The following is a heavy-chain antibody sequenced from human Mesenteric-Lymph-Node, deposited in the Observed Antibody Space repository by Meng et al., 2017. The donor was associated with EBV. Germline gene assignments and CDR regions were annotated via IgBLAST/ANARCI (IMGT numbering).Heavy chain of an antibody. V-gene: IGHV4-39*07. CDR1: GDSIRSRSYY. J-gene: IGHJ4*02. Sequence: SCTGLVKPSEPLSPPCTVSGDSIRSRSYYWSWIRQPPGKGLEWIGEIFHAGNTNYNPSLKSQVTMSVDTSKNQFSLNLSSVTAADSAVYYCARGSHYTWDVWGQGTLVTVSS. CDR2: IFHAGNT. D-gene: IGHD3-16*01. CDR3: ARGSHYTWDV.